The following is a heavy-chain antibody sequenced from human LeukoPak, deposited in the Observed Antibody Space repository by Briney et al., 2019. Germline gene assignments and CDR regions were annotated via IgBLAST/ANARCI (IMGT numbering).Heavy chain of an antibody. V-gene: IGHV1-69*13. Sequence: SVKVSCKASGGAFSSYAISWVRQAPGQGLEWMGGIIPIFGTANYAQKFQGRVTITADESTSTAYMELSSLRSEDTAVYYCARAPRKGSYYDAFDIWGQGTMVTVSS. CDR1: GGAFSSYA. D-gene: IGHD1-26*01. J-gene: IGHJ3*02. CDR2: IIPIFGTA. CDR3: ARAPRKGSYYDAFDI.